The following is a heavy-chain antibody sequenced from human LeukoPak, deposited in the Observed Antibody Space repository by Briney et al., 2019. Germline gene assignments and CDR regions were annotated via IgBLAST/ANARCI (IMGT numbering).Heavy chain of an antibody. CDR2: ISAYNGNT. J-gene: IGHJ3*02. CDR3: ARGVVPAAIQLLLRTYDAFDI. V-gene: IGHV1-18*01. D-gene: IGHD2-2*02. Sequence: ASVKVSCKASGYTFTSYGISWVRQAPGQGLEWMGWISAYNGNTNYAQKLQGRVTMTTDTSTSTAYMELRSLRSDDTAVYYCARGVVPAAIQLLLRTYDAFDIWGQGTMVTVSS. CDR1: GYTFTSYG.